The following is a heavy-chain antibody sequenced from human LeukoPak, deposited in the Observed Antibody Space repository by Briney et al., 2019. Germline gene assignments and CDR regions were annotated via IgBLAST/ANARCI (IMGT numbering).Heavy chain of an antibody. CDR3: AKAISGWYTRNFDY. D-gene: IGHD6-19*01. V-gene: IGHV3-23*01. Sequence: GGSLRLSCAASGFTFSSHAMSWVRQAPGKGLEWVSAISGSGGSTYYADSVKGRFTISRDNSKNTLYLQMNSLRAEDTAVYYCAKAISGWYTRNFDYWGQGTLVTVSS. CDR2: ISGSGGST. J-gene: IGHJ4*02. CDR1: GFTFSSHA.